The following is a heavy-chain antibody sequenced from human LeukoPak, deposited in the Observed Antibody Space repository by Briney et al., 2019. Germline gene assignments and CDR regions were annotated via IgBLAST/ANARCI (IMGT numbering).Heavy chain of an antibody. J-gene: IGHJ3*02. V-gene: IGHV1-2*02. CDR2: INPNSGGT. CDR1: GYTFTGYY. D-gene: IGHD3-3*01. Sequence: ASVKVSCKASGYTFTGYYMHWVRQAPGQGLEWMGWINPNSGGTNYAQKFQGRVTMTRDTSISTAYMELSRLRSDDTAVYYCARANVLRFLEWLLDAFDIWGQGTMVTVSS. CDR3: ARANVLRFLEWLLDAFDI.